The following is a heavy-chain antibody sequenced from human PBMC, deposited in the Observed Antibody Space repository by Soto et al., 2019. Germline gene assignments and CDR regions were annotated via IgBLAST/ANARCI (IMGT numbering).Heavy chain of an antibody. CDR2: IYPGDSDT. CDR3: ARINYDYVWGSYRYKSYYYYGMDV. D-gene: IGHD3-16*02. CDR1: GYSFTSYW. J-gene: IGHJ6*02. V-gene: IGHV5-51*01. Sequence: GESLKISCKGSGYSFTSYWIGWVRQMPGKGLEWMGIIYPGDSDTRYSPSFQGQVTISADKSISTAYLQWSSLKASDTAMYYCARINYDYVWGSYRYKSYYYYGMDVWGQGTTVTVSS.